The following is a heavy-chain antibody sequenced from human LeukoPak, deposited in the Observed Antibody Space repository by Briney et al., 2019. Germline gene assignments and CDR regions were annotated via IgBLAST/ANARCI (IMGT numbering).Heavy chain of an antibody. CDR3: ARFYAQYYGSGSYYIDWSDP. Sequence: PSETLSLTCTVSGGSISSGGYYWSWIRQHPGKGLEWIGYIYYSGSTYYNPSLKSRVTISVDTSKNQFSLKLSSVTAADTAVYYCARFYAQYYGSGSYYIDWSDPWGQGTLVTVSS. CDR1: GGSISSGGYY. CDR2: IYYSGST. J-gene: IGHJ5*02. V-gene: IGHV4-31*03. D-gene: IGHD3-10*01.